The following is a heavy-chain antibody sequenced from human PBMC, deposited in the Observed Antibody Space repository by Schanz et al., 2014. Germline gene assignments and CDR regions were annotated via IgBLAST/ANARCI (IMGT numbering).Heavy chain of an antibody. CDR2: IKPDGSEK. J-gene: IGHJ4*02. V-gene: IGHV3-7*01. CDR1: FFTLTSSW. D-gene: IGHD1-26*01. CDR3: AREVGGSFGQHY. Sequence: EVQLVESGGGLVQPGGSLSLSFSYSFFTLTSSWMTWVRQAPGKGLDWVGIIKPDGSEKFYVDSVKGRFTISRDNAKNLMYLHLNSLRAEDTAVYYCAREVGGSFGQHYWGQGALVTVSS.